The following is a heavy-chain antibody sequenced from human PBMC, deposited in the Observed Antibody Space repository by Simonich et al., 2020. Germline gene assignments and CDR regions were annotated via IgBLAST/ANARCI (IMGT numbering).Heavy chain of an antibody. J-gene: IGHJ5*02. V-gene: IGHV3-30*07. CDR3: ARDRNWGWFDP. CDR2: ISYDGSNK. CDR1: GLTFISYA. Sequence: GGGGVQPGGSLRLSCAASGLTFISYAMTRVRQVPGKGLEGVAVISYDGSNKYYADSVKGRFTISRDNSKNTLYLQMNSLRAEDTAVYYCARDRNWGWFDPWGQGTLVTVSS. D-gene: IGHD7-27*01.